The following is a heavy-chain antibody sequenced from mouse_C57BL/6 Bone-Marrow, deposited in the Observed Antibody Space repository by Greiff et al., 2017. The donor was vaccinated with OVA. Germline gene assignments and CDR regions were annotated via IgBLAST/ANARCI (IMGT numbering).Heavy chain of an antibody. CDR2: ISSGSSTI. CDR3: SRGDEGYFDY. D-gene: IGHD3-3*01. Sequence: EVQRVESGGGLVKPGGSLKLSCAASGFTFSDYGMHWVRQAPEKGLEWVAYISSGSSTIYYADTVKGRFTISRDNAKNTLFLQMTSLRSEDTAIYYRSRGDEGYFDYWGQGTTLTVSS. J-gene: IGHJ2*01. CDR1: GFTFSDYG. V-gene: IGHV5-17*01.